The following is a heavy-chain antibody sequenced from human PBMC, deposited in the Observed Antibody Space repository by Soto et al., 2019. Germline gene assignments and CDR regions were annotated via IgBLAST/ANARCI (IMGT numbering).Heavy chain of an antibody. V-gene: IGHV4-31*03. CDR2: IYYSGST. CDR1: GGSISSGGYY. J-gene: IGHJ5*02. CDR3: GRVSLAPSIMANTTMNFSGFAP. Sequence: SETLSLTCTVSGGSISSGGYYWSWIRQHPGKGLEWIGYIYYSGSTYYNPSLKSRVTISVDTSKNQFPLKLSSVTAPDTAVYYVGRVSLAPSIMANTTMNFSGFAPGAQGTLVPAS. D-gene: IGHD5-12*01.